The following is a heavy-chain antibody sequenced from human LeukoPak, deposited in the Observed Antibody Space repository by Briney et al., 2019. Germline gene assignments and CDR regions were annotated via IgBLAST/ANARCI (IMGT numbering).Heavy chain of an antibody. CDR2: INPNSGGT. D-gene: IGHD3-10*01. V-gene: IGHV1-2*02. Sequence: ASVKVSCKASGYTITGYYMHWVRQAPGQGLEWMGWINPNSGGTNYAQKFQGRVTMTRDTSISTAYMELSRLRSDDTAVYYCARDGDHYYGSGSYNWFDPWGQGTLVTVSS. CDR1: GYTITGYY. J-gene: IGHJ5*02. CDR3: ARDGDHYYGSGSYNWFDP.